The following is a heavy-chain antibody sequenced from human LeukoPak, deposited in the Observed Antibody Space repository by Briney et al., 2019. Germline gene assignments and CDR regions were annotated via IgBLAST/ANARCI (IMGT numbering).Heavy chain of an antibody. CDR1: GFTFSSYW. CDR3: ARGHYDFWSGYYC. CDR2: IKQDGSEK. D-gene: IGHD3-3*01. Sequence: GGSLRLSCAASGFTFSSYWMSWVRQAPGKGLEWVANIKQDGSEKYYVDSVKGRFTISRDNAKNSLYLQMNSLRAEDTAVCYCARGHYDFWSGYYCWGQGTLVTVSS. J-gene: IGHJ4*02. V-gene: IGHV3-7*01.